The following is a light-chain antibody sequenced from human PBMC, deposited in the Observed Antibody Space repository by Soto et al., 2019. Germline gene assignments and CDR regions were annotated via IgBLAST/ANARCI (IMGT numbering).Light chain of an antibody. J-gene: IGLJ3*02. CDR2: ENN. V-gene: IGLV1-51*02. CDR3: ATWESSLTAGV. CDR1: SSNIGNHF. Sequence: QSVLTQPPSVSAAPGQPVTISCSGGSSNIGNHFVSWYQQLPGTAPKLLIYENNKRPSEVPDRFSGSKSGTSATLAITALQTGDEADYYCATWESSLTAGVFGGGTTLTVL.